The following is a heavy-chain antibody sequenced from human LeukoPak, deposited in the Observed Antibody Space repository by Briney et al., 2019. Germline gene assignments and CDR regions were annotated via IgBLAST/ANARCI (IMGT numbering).Heavy chain of an antibody. CDR1: GGSFSGYY. Sequence: PSETLSLTCAVYGGSFSGYYWSWIRQPPGEGLEWIGEINHSGSTNYNPSLKSRVTISVDTSKNQFSLKLSSVTAADTAVYYCARDGEQQLVLVDYWGQGTLVTVSS. D-gene: IGHD6-13*01. V-gene: IGHV4-34*01. J-gene: IGHJ4*02. CDR2: INHSGST. CDR3: ARDGEQQLVLVDY.